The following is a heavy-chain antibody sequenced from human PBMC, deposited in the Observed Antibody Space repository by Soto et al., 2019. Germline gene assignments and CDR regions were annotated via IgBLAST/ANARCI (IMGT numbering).Heavy chain of an antibody. CDR3: ARDIIPNYYYYGMDV. V-gene: IGHV1-2*04. CDR1: GYTFTGYY. CDR2: INPNSGGT. J-gene: IGHJ6*02. Sequence: ASVKVSCKASGYTFTGYYMHWVRQAPGQGLEWMGWINPNSGGTNYAQKFQGWVTMTRDTSISTAYMELSRLRSDDTAVYHCARDIIPNYYYYGMDVWGQGTTVTVSS.